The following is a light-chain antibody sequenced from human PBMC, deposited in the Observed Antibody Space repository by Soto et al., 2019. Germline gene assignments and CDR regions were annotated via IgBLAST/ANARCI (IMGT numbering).Light chain of an antibody. CDR2: VNNDGSH. CDR3: QSWGGRVHWV. Sequence: QPVLSQSPSASASLGASVKVTCTLSSVHSTYAVAWHQKAPQKGPRFLMIVNNDGSHTTGDGIPDRFSGSSAGAARYLTISSHQSEDEDDYYCQSWGGRVHWVFGGGTQLTVL. CDR1: SVHSTYA. V-gene: IGLV4-69*01. J-gene: IGLJ3*02.